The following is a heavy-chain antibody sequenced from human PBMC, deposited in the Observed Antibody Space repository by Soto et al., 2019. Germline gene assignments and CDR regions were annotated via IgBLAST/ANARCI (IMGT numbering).Heavy chain of an antibody. V-gene: IGHV5-10-1*01. Sequence: PGESLKISCKGSGFIFTSYWISWVRQMPGKGLEWMGRIDPKDSYTNYSPSFQGHVTISPDKSVSTAYLKWSSLKASDTAIYYCARHKSGGGFYPFAYWGQGTLVTVSS. J-gene: IGHJ1*01. CDR1: GFIFTSYW. CDR2: IDPKDSYT. CDR3: ARHKSGGGFYPFAY. D-gene: IGHD3-16*01.